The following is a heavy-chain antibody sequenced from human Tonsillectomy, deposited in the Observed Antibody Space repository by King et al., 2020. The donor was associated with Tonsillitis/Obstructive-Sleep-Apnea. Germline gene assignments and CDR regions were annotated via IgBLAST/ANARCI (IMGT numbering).Heavy chain of an antibody. Sequence: QLVQSGGGLVQPGGSLRLSCAASGFTFSSYAMSWVRQAPGKGLEWVSAISGSGGSTYYADSVKGRFTISRDNSKNTLYLQVNSLRAEDTAVYYCAKDLPNYDFWSGYYSDYYYGMDVWGQGTTVTVSS. J-gene: IGHJ6*02. CDR1: GFTFSSYA. V-gene: IGHV3-23*04. D-gene: IGHD3-3*01. CDR3: AKDLPNYDFWSGYYSDYYYGMDV. CDR2: ISGSGGST.